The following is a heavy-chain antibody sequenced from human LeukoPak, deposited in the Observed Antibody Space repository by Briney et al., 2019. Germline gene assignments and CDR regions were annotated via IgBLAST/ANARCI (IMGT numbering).Heavy chain of an antibody. J-gene: IGHJ3*02. V-gene: IGHV4-59*01. CDR2: IYYSGST. CDR1: GGSFSGYY. Sequence: PSETLSLTCAVYGGSFSGYYWSWIRQPPGKGLEWIGYIYYSGSTNYNPSLKSRVTISVDTSKNQFSLKLSSVTAADTAVYYCARDLGSGSYHPAFDIWGQGTMVTVSS. D-gene: IGHD1-26*01. CDR3: ARDLGSGSYHPAFDI.